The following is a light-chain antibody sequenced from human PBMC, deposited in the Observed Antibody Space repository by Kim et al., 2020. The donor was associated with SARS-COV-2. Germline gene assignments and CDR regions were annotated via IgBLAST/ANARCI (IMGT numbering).Light chain of an antibody. CDR1: KLADKY. CDR3: QAWDSGTSV. Sequence: SYELTQPPSVSVSPGQTASITCSGDKLADKYTCWYQQKAGQSPVLIIYQHTKRPSGIPERFSGSISGNTATLTISGTQAMDEADYYCQAWDSGTSVFGTG. CDR2: QHT. J-gene: IGLJ1*01. V-gene: IGLV3-1*01.